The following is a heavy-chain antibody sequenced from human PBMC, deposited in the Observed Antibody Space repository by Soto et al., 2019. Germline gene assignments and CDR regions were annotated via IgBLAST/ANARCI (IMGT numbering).Heavy chain of an antibody. V-gene: IGHV4-31*03. CDR3: ARDKDSSWPPSNFDY. CDR1: GGPIRSGDCY. D-gene: IGHD6-13*01. J-gene: IGHJ4*02. Sequence: PSETLSLTCTVSGGPIRSGDCYWSWIRQHPGKGLEWIGYIYYSGSTYYNPSLKSRVTISVDTSKNQFSLKLSSVTAADTAVYYCARDKDSSWPPSNFDYWGQGTLVTVSS. CDR2: IYYSGST.